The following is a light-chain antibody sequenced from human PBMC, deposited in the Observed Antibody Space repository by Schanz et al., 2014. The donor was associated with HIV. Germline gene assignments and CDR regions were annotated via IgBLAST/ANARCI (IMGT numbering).Light chain of an antibody. Sequence: EIVMTQSPATLSVSPGERATLSCRASQSVSSDLAWYQQNPGQAPRLLISDASSRATGIPDRFSGSGSGTDFTLTISRLEPEDFVVYYCQQFDSSPYTFGQGTKLEIK. J-gene: IGKJ2*01. CDR2: DAS. V-gene: IGKV3-20*01. CDR3: QQFDSSPYT. CDR1: QSVSSD.